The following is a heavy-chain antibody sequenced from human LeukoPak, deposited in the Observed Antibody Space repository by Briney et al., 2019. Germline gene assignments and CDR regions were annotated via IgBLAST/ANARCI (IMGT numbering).Heavy chain of an antibody. CDR3: ARDRGIVHDNNWFDP. J-gene: IGHJ5*02. CDR2: INPNSGGT. V-gene: IGHV1-2*02. CDR1: GGTFSSYA. D-gene: IGHD1-1*01. Sequence: ASVKVSCKASGGTFSSYAISWVRQAPGQGLEWMGWINPNSGGTNYAQKFQGRVTMTRDTSISTAYMELSRLRSDDTAVYYCARDRGIVHDNNWFDPWGQGTLVTVSS.